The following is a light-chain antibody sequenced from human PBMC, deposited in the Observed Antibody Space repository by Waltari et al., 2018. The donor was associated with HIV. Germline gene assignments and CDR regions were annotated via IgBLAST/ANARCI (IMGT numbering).Light chain of an antibody. CDR1: ALPTQY. CDR2: KDT. CDR3: QSGDNKLTSVF. Sequence: PSVSVSPGQTVRITCSGDALPTQYTSWYQQKPGQPPVLVMYKDTQRSSGTPERFSGSSSGTTVTLTITAVRAEDEAYYYCQSGDNKLTSVFFGGGTRLTVL. V-gene: IGLV3-25*03. J-gene: IGLJ2*01.